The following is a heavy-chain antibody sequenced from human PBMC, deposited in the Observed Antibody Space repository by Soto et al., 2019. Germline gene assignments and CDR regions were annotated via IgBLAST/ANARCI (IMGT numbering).Heavy chain of an antibody. J-gene: IGHJ4*02. CDR1: GFTFDDYG. V-gene: IGHV3-20*04. Sequence: VQLVESGGSAVRPGGSLRLSCAASGFTFDDYGMSWVRQAPGKGLEWVSVISWNGGSTSYADSVKGRFTISRDNAKNSQHLQMNSLSAEDTASYYCARDRGSWFEYWVRGTLVSVSS. D-gene: IGHD1-26*01. CDR2: ISWNGGST. CDR3: ARDRGSWFEY.